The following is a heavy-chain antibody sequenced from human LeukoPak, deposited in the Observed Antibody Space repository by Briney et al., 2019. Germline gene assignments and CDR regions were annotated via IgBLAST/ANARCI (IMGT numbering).Heavy chain of an antibody. D-gene: IGHD6-6*01. CDR1: GGSISNKY. J-gene: IGHJ6*03. Sequence: PSETLSLTCTDSGGSISNKYWSWIRKPPGKGLEWIGYIYYSGNTNYNPPLKSRVTILVDTSKNQVSLKLSSVTAADTAVYFCARDWGVGGRPGYMDVWGKGTTVTISS. V-gene: IGHV4-59*01. CDR2: IYYSGNT. CDR3: ARDWGVGGRPGYMDV.